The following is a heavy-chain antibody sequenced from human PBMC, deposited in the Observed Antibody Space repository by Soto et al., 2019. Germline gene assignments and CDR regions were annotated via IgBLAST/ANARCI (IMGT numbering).Heavy chain of an antibody. V-gene: IGHV1-58*02. Sequence: SVKVSCKASGFTFTSSAMQWVRQARGQRLEWIGWIVVGSGSTNYNPSLKSRVTISVDTSKNQFSLKLSSVTAADTAVYYCARFTEEWFDPWGQGTLVTVSS. D-gene: IGHD3-16*01. J-gene: IGHJ5*02. CDR1: GFTFTSSA. CDR3: ARFTEEWFDP. CDR2: IVVGSGST.